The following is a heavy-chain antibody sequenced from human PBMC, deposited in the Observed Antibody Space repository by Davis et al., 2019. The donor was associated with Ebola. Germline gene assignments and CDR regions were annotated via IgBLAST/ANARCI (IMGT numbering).Heavy chain of an antibody. CDR2: IIPIFGTA. J-gene: IGHJ6*02. CDR3: AREKVVVVVVAATGYYYYGMDV. V-gene: IGHV1-69*06. D-gene: IGHD2-15*01. Sequence: SVKVSCKASGGTFSSYAISWVRQAPGQGLEWMGGIIPIFGTANYAQKFQGRVTIIADKSTSTAYMELSSLRSEDTAVYYCAREKVVVVVVAATGYYYYGMDVWGQGTTVTVSS. CDR1: GGTFSSYA.